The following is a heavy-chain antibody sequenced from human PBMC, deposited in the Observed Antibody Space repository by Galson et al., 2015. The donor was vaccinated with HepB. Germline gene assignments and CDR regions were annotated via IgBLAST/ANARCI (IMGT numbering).Heavy chain of an antibody. Sequence: LRLSCAASGFTFKNHSMSWVRQAPGKGLEWVSAISENGGSTHYADSVKGRFTISRDNSKNTLYLQMNSVRAEDTAVYYCARDQGYCSGITCLIYDYWGQGTLVTVS. CDR3: ARDQGYCSGITCLIYDY. V-gene: IGHV3-23*01. D-gene: IGHD2-2*01. CDR2: ISENGGST. CDR1: GFTFKNHS. J-gene: IGHJ4*02.